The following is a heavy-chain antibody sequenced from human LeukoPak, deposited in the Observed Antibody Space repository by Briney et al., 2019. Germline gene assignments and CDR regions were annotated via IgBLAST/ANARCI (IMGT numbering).Heavy chain of an antibody. CDR2: IKSKTDGGTT. CDR3: VRDQYCASSSCPGAFDL. D-gene: IGHD2-2*01. CDR1: GFNFYYDW. V-gene: IGHV3-15*01. J-gene: IGHJ3*01. Sequence: GGSLRLSCAASGFNFYYDWMSWVRQAPGKGLEWVGRIKSKTDGGTTEYAAPVKCRFTISRDDSRNTLYLQMSSLKTEDTAVYYCVRDQYCASSSCPGAFDLWGQGTVVTVSS.